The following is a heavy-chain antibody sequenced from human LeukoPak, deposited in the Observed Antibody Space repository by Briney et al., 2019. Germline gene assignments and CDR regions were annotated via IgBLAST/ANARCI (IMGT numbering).Heavy chain of an antibody. CDR1: GFTFSNYG. J-gene: IGHJ4*02. D-gene: IGHD2-21*02. CDR3: ASHPYCGGDCYNDY. Sequence: QPGRSLRLSCAASGFTFSNYGMHWVRQAPGKGLEWVAVISYDGTNKYYADSVKGRFTISRDNSKNTLYLQMNSLRAEDTAVYFCASHPYCGGDCYNDYWGQGTLVTVSS. V-gene: IGHV3-30*03. CDR2: ISYDGTNK.